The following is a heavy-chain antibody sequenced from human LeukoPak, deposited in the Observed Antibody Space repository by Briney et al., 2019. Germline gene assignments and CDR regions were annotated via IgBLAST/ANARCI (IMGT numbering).Heavy chain of an antibody. CDR2: IYYSGST. CDR1: CGSISSSSDY. Sequence: SETLSLTCTVSCGSISSSSDYWGWIRQPAGKGLEWIGSIYYSGSTSYNPSLESRVTVSLDKSKNQLPLNLTSVTAADTAVYYCSRENGAFSPCGYWGQGTLVTVLS. V-gene: IGHV4-39*06. CDR3: SRENGAFSPCGY. J-gene: IGHJ4*02. D-gene: IGHD2-21*01.